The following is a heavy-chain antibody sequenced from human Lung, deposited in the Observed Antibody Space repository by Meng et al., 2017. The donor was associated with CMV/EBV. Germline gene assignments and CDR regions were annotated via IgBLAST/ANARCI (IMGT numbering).Heavy chain of an antibody. D-gene: IGHD6-6*01. CDR3: ALIGNVAGRPFDF. J-gene: IGHJ4*02. CDR1: GFSLSTTGMG. CDR2: IFSNDDK. V-gene: IGHV2-26*01. Sequence: SGPXLVKPTGTLTLTCTVSGFSLSTTGMGVDWIRQPPGKALEWLAHIFSNDDKSYSTSLKSRLTISKDTSQSQVVLTMTNMDPVDTATYYCALIGNVAGRPFDFXGQGXLVTVSS.